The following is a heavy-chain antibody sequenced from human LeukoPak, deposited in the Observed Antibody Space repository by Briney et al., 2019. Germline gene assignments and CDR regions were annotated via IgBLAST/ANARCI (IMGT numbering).Heavy chain of an antibody. CDR2: INGGGSPI. Sequence: GGSLRLSCAASGFTFSRDSMNWVRQAPGKGLEWVSYINGGGSPIYYADSVKGRFTISRDNAKNSLYLQMNSLRAEDTAVYYCARVDPNLTYYYYMDVWGKGTTVTVSS. CDR1: GFTFSRDS. J-gene: IGHJ6*03. CDR3: ARVDPNLTYYYYMDV. D-gene: IGHD2-8*01. V-gene: IGHV3-48*04.